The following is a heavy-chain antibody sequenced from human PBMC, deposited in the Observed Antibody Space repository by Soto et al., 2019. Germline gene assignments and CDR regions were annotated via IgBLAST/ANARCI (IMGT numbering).Heavy chain of an antibody. J-gene: IGHJ3*02. CDR2: ISGSGGST. CDR3: AKEPGYCSGGSCYRGAFDI. D-gene: IGHD2-15*01. Sequence: RLSCAASGFTFSSYAMSWVRQAPGKGLEWVSAISGSGGSTYYADSVKGRFTISRDNSKNTLYLQMNSLRAEDTAVYYCAKEPGYCSGGSCYRGAFDIWGQGTMVTVSS. CDR1: GFTFSSYA. V-gene: IGHV3-23*01.